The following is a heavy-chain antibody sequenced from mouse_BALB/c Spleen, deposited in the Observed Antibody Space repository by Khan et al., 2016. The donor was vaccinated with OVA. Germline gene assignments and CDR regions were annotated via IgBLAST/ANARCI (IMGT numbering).Heavy chain of an antibody. CDR2: IDPFTGGT. V-gene: IGHV1-42*01. J-gene: IGHJ3*01. CDR3: ARHGFVAWITY. D-gene: IGHD2-2*01. Sequence: EVELVESGPELMKPGASVKISCKASGYSFTSYYIHWMMQSPGKSLEWIGYIDPFTGGTTYNQKFKGQATLTVDKSSSTAYILLSNLTSEDSAVYYCARHGFVAWITYWGQGTLVTVSA. CDR1: GYSFTSYY.